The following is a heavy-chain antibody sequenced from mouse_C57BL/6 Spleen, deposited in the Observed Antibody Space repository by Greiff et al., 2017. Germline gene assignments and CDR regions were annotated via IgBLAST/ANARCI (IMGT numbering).Heavy chain of an antibody. CDR1: GFTFSDYG. CDR3: ARAEDGGKYFGG. V-gene: IGHV5-15*01. CDR2: IGNLAYSI. J-gene: IGHJ2*01. D-gene: IGHD2-1*01. Sequence: EVQLVESGGGLVQPGGSLKLSCAASGFTFSDYGMAWVRQAPRKGPEWVAFIGNLAYSIYYADNVTGRFTISRENAKNTLYLEMSSLRSEDTAMYYRARAEDGGKYFGGWGQGTTLTVAT.